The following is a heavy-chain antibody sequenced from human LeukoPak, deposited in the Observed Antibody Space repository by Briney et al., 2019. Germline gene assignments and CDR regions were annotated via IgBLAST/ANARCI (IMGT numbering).Heavy chain of an antibody. CDR2: IYYSGSI. V-gene: IGHV4-30-4*08. CDR1: GGSISSGDYY. Sequence: SQTLSLTCTVSGGSISSGDYYWSWIRQPPGKGLEWIGYIYYSGSIYYNPSLKSRVTISVDTSKNQFSLKLSSVTAADTAVYYCARVPGRELLKGFDYWGQGTLVTVSS. J-gene: IGHJ4*02. CDR3: ARVPGRELLKGFDY. D-gene: IGHD1-26*01.